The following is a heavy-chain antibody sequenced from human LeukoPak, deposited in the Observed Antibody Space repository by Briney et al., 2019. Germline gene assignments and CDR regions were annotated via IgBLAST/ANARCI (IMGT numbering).Heavy chain of an antibody. J-gene: IGHJ4*02. CDR3: ARSGRGTYYYFDL. D-gene: IGHD1-26*01. V-gene: IGHV1-18*01. CDR2: ISGSNGNT. CDR1: GYSFTRYG. Sequence: ASVKVSCKASGYSFTRYGISWVRQAPGQGLEWMGWISGSNGNTNYAEKFQGRVTMTTDTSTGTAYMDLRNLRFDDTAVYFCARSGRGTYYYFDLWGQGTLDTVSS.